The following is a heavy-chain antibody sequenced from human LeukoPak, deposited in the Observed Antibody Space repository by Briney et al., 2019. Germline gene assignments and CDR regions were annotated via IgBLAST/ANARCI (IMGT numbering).Heavy chain of an antibody. CDR3: AGGYSSSYMADIFDP. CDR2: IYYSGNT. Sequence: PSETLSLTCTVSNGSISGHYWSWIRQPPGKGLEWIGYIYYSGNTNYNPSLKSRVTISLDKARRQFTLKLNSATAADTAVYYCAGGYSSSYMADIFDPWGQGTLVTVSS. V-gene: IGHV4-59*03. D-gene: IGHD5-12*01. J-gene: IGHJ5*02. CDR1: NGSISGHY.